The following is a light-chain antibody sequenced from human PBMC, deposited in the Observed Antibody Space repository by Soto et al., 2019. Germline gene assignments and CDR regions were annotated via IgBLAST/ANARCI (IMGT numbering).Light chain of an antibody. J-gene: IGLJ2*01. CDR1: SFNVGGNT. CDR2: SNN. CDR3: ATWDDSLNGVV. V-gene: IGLV1-44*01. Sequence: QSVLTQPPSASGTPGQRVTISCSGSSFNVGGNTVNWYQQVTGTAPKFLINSNNQRPSGVPDRFSGSKSGTSASLAISGLQSEDEADYYCATWDDSLNGVVFGGATKVTVL.